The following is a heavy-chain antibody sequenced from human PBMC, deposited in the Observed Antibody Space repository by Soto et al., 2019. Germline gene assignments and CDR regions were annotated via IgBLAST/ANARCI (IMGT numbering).Heavy chain of an antibody. D-gene: IGHD1-26*01. CDR2: IKSKTDGGTT. V-gene: IGHV3-15*07. CDR1: GFTSSNAW. J-gene: IGHJ4*02. Sequence: GGSLRLSCAASGFTSSNAWMNWVRQAPGKGLEWVGRIKSKTDGGTTDYAAPVKGRFTISRDDSKNTLYLQMNSLKTEDTAVYYCTTDYGSGTYVYDYWGQGTLVTVSS. CDR3: TTDYGSGTYVYDY.